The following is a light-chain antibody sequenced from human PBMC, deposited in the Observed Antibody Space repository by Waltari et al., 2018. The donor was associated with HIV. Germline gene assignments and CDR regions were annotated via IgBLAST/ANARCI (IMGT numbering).Light chain of an antibody. CDR3: YSAADSDEV. CDR2: KDN. J-gene: IGLJ3*02. Sequence: SFELTQPSSVSVSPGQTARLTCQGDVLARKYARWFQKKPGQAPLLLIYKDNERPSGIPERFSGSSSGTTVTLTISGAQVEDEADYYCYSAADSDEVFGGGTKLTVL. CDR1: VLARKY. V-gene: IGLV3-27*01.